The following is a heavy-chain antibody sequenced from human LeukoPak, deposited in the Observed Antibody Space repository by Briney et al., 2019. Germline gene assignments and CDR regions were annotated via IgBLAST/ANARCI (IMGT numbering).Heavy chain of an antibody. J-gene: IGHJ4*02. Sequence: ETLSLTCTVSGGSISSGGYYWSWVRQAPGKGLEWVSVIYSGGSTYYADSVKGRFTISRDNSKNTLYLQMNSLRNEDTAVYYCARILSSPYCSGGSCYDDWGQGTLVTVSS. CDR1: GGSISSGGYY. CDR3: ARILSSPYCSGGSCYDD. D-gene: IGHD2-15*01. V-gene: IGHV3-53*01. CDR2: IYSGGST.